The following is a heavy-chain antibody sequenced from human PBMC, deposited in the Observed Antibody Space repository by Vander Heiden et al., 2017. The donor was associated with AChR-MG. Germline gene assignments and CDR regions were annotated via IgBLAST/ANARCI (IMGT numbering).Heavy chain of an antibody. Sequence: EVQLVESGGGLVKPGGSLRLSCATSGFTFSSYSMNWVRQAPGKGLEWVSSISSSSSYMYYADSVKGRFTISRDNAKNSLYLQMNSLRAEDTAVYHCASDYYMDVWGKGTTVTVPS. CDR1: GFTFSSYS. CDR2: ISSSSSYM. CDR3: ASDYYMDV. J-gene: IGHJ6*03. V-gene: IGHV3-21*01.